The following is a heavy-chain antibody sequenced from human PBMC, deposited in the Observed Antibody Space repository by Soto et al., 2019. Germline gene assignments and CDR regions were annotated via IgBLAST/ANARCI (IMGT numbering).Heavy chain of an antibody. CDR3: ARQGSNSAYVYFPMDI. Sequence: PXESLKISFKGSEYRCNSYWIGWVRQIPGKGLEWIGMIYPGDSDTTYNPSFEGQVTMSVDKSISTAYLQWSSLKASDSATYYCARQGSNSAYVYFPMDIWGQGTTVTVSS. J-gene: IGHJ6*02. V-gene: IGHV5-51*01. CDR1: EYRCNSYW. D-gene: IGHD3-10*01. CDR2: IYPGDSDT.